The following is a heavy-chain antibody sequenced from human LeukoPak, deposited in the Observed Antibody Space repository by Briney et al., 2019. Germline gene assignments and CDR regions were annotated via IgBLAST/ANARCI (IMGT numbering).Heavy chain of an antibody. D-gene: IGHD6-6*01. Sequence: KPSETLSLTCAVYGGSFSGYYWSWIRQPPGKGLEWIGEINHSGSTNYNPSLKSRVTISVDTSKNQFSLKLSSVTAADTAVYYCARVQTGMDSNSFAASWGQGTLVTVSS. CDR2: INHSGST. V-gene: IGHV4-34*01. J-gene: IGHJ5*02. CDR1: GGSFSGYY. CDR3: ARVQTGMDSNSFAAS.